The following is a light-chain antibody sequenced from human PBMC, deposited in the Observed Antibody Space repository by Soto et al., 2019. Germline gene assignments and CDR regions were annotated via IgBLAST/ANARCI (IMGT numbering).Light chain of an antibody. CDR1: NSDVGNYHL. V-gene: IGLV2-23*02. Sequence: QSALTQPASVSGSPGQSITISCTGTNSDVGNYHLVSWYQPHPGKAPKLVIYDDSKRPEAVCNRFADSRSGNTAPLTISGLQVEDEAGYHFGSYATMTTVVVFGVGTQLTVL. J-gene: IGLJ2*01. CDR3: GSYATMTTVVV. CDR2: DDS.